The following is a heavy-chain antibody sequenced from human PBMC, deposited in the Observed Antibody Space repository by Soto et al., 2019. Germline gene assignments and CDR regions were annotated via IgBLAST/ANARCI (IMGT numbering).Heavy chain of an antibody. V-gene: IGHV4-31*02. J-gene: IGHJ4*02. CDR2: IYYSGST. Sequence: SETLSLTCTVSGGSISSGGSYWSWIRQHPGKGLEWIGYIYYSGSTYYNPSLKSRVTISVDTSKNQFSLKLSSVTAADTAVYYCARRSYNIAAAGGALDYWGQGTLVTVSS. CDR1: GGSISSGGSY. D-gene: IGHD6-13*01. CDR3: ARRSYNIAAAGGALDY.